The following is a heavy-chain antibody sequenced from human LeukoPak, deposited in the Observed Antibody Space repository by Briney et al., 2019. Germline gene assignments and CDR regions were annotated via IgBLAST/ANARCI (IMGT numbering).Heavy chain of an antibody. CDR1: GFTVSSNY. V-gene: IGHV3-66*01. D-gene: IGHD3-3*01. CDR3: AREDEDFWSGYLFDY. Sequence: GGSLRLSCAASGFTVSSNYMSWVRQAPGKGLEWVSVIYSGGSTYYADSVKGRFTISRDNSKNTLYLQMNSLRAEDTAVYYCAREDEDFWSGYLFDYWGQGTLVTVSS. J-gene: IGHJ4*02. CDR2: IYSGGST.